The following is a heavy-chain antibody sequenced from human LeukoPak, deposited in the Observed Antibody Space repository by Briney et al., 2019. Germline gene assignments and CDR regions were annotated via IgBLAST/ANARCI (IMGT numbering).Heavy chain of an antibody. CDR1: GFTFSSYG. CDR3: AKELLGYCSGGSCYYFDY. CDR2: ISYDGSNK. V-gene: IGHV3-30*18. D-gene: IGHD2-15*01. Sequence: GGSLRLSCAASGFTFSSYGMHWVRQAPGKGLEWVAVISYDGSNKYYADSVKGRFTISRDNSKNTLYLQMNSLRAEDTAVYYCAKELLGYCSGGSCYYFDYWGQGTLVTVSS. J-gene: IGHJ4*02.